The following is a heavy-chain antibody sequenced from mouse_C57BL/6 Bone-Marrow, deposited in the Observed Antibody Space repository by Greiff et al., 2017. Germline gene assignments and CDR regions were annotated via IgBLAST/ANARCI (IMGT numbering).Heavy chain of an antibody. V-gene: IGHV1-80*01. Sequence: LQQSGASVKISCKVSGYAFSTYWMNWVKQRPGKGLEWIGQIYPGDGDTNYNGKFKGTATLTADKSSSTDYMPLSSLTSEDSAVYFCARDWDYFDYWGQGTTLTVSS. CDR1: GYAFSTYW. CDR3: ARDWDYFDY. CDR2: IYPGDGDT. J-gene: IGHJ2*01. D-gene: IGHD4-1*01.